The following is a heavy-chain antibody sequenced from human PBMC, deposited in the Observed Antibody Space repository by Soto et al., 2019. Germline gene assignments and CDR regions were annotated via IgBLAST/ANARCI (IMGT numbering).Heavy chain of an antibody. CDR3: ARAVVAPDY. J-gene: IGHJ4*02. V-gene: IGHV1-3*04. CDR2: INTGSGNT. D-gene: IGHD2-15*01. CDR1: GYPFTAYG. Sequence: ASVKVSCKDSGYPFTAYGLHWVRQAPGQRLEWMGWINTGSGNTKSSHKFQGRITIKRDTSATTVSMELSSLTSEDTAIYYCARAVVAPDYWGQGTLVTVSS.